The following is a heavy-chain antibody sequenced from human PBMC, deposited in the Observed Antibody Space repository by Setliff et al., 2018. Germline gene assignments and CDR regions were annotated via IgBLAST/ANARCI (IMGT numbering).Heavy chain of an antibody. CDR1: GFTVSSSD. Sequence: PGGSLRLSCATSGFTVSSSDMSWVRQAPGKGLEWISVLSGDGNAYYADSVKGRFTISRDNSKKTLYLQMNSLRAEDTAVYYCVKDPNGDYVGAFDPWGQGILVTVSS. J-gene: IGHJ5*02. V-gene: IGHV3-53*01. D-gene: IGHD4-17*01. CDR3: VKDPNGDYVGAFDP. CDR2: LSGDGNA.